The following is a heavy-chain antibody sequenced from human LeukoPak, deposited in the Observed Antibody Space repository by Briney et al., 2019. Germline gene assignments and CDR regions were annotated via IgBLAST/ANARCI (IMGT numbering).Heavy chain of an antibody. J-gene: IGHJ5*02. V-gene: IGHV1-69*02. CDR3: ARAGYSGSGWFDP. CDR1: GGTFSSYT. CDR2: IIPILGIA. D-gene: IGHD6-6*01. Sequence: SVKVSCKASGGTFSSYTISWVRQAPGQGLEWMGRIIPILGIANYAQKFQGRVTITADKSTSTAYMELSSLRSEDTAVYYCARAGYSGSGWFDPWGQGTLVTVSS.